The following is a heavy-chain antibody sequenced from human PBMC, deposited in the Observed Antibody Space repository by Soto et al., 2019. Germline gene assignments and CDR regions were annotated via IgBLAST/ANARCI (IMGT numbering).Heavy chain of an antibody. CDR3: AKGILSATIGPYAMDV. V-gene: IGHV3-30*18. D-gene: IGHD3-16*01. CDR1: GFAFSSYA. J-gene: IGHJ6*02. CDR2: ISYDGNYI. Sequence: QVQLVESGGGVVQPGASLRLSCEASGFAFSSYAMHWVRQAPGKGLERVGVISYDGNYIYYADSVKGRFTISRDNSKNTLYVQVNSLRPEDTAVYYCAKGILSATIGPYAMDVWGQGTTGTVSS.